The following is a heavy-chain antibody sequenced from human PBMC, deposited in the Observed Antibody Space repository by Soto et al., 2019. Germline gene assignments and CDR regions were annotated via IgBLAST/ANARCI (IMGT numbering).Heavy chain of an antibody. CDR2: IYYSGST. Sequence: SETLSLTCTVSGGSISSSSYYWGWIRQPPGKGLEWIGSIYYSGSTYYNPSLKSRVTISVDTSKNQFSLKLSSVTAADTAVYYCETDNYYGSGSYQGTDYWGQGTLVTVSS. V-gene: IGHV4-39*01. J-gene: IGHJ4*02. CDR1: GGSISSSSYY. D-gene: IGHD3-10*01. CDR3: ETDNYYGSGSYQGTDY.